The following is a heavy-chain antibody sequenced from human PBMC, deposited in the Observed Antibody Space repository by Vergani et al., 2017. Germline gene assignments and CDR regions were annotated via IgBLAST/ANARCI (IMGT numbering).Heavy chain of an antibody. CDR3: ARDPFGGSSPGADY. V-gene: IGHV3-21*01. Sequence: EVQLVESGGGLVKPGGSLRLSCAASGFTFSSYSMNWVRQAPGKGLEWVSSISSSSYIYYADSVKCRFTISRDNAKNSLYLQIISLRAEDTAVYYCARDPFGGSSPGADYWGQGTLVTVSS. J-gene: IGHJ4*02. D-gene: IGHD3-16*01. CDR1: GFTFSSYS. CDR2: ISSSSYI.